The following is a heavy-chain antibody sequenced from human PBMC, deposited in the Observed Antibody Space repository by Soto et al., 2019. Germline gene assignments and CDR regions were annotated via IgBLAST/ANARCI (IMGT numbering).Heavy chain of an antibody. J-gene: IGHJ4*02. CDR1: GFTFSSYA. Sequence: QVHLVESGGGVVQPGRSLRLSCAASGFTFSSYAMHWVRQAPGKGLEWVAMIAYDGSDKYYADSVKGRFTISRDNSKNTLFLQMNRLRTDDTAVYYCASGTMTTVITDFDYWGQGTLVTVSS. D-gene: IGHD4-17*01. V-gene: IGHV3-30-3*01. CDR2: IAYDGSDK. CDR3: ASGTMTTVITDFDY.